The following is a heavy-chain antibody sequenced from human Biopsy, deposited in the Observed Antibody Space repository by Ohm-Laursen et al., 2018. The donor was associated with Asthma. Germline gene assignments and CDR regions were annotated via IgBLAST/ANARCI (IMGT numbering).Heavy chain of an antibody. D-gene: IGHD5-18*01. Sequence: SLRLSCTASRFTFGDYCMNWVRQAPGKGLEWVSYISSSSSTIYYADSVKGRFTISRDNAKNSLYLQMNSLRDEDTAVYYCARFKRGYSYGYAGVFDYWGQGTLVTVSS. CDR1: RFTFGDYC. CDR3: ARFKRGYSYGYAGVFDY. CDR2: ISSSSSTI. J-gene: IGHJ4*02. V-gene: IGHV3-48*02.